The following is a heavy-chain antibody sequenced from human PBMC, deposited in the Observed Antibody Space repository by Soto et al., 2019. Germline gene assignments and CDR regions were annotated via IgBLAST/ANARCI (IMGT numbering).Heavy chain of an antibody. V-gene: IGHV1-2*04. Sequence: QVQLVQSGAEVKKPGASVKVSCKASGYTFTGYYMHWVRQAPGQGLEWMGWINPNSGGTNYAQKFQGWVTMTRDTXXSTAYMELSRLRSDDTAVYYCAREVGATEDDAFDIWGQGTMVTVSS. CDR3: AREVGATEDDAFDI. J-gene: IGHJ3*02. CDR2: INPNSGGT. CDR1: GYTFTGYY. D-gene: IGHD1-26*01.